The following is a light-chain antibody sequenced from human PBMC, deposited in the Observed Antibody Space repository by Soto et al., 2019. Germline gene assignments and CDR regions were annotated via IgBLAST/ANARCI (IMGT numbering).Light chain of an antibody. CDR2: SDD. CDR3: CSYAGDYIYA. J-gene: IGLJ1*01. V-gene: IGLV1-44*01. Sequence: QSVLTQPPSLSATPGQRVTISCSGSNSNIGRYSVNWYQHFPGTAPKILIYSDDERPSGVPDRFSGSKSGNTASLTVSGLQAEQEADYYCCSYAGDYIYAFATRTKVTVL. CDR1: NSNIGRYS.